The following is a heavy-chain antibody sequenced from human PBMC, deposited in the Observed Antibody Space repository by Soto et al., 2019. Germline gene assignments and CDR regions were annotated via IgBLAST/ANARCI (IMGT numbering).Heavy chain of an antibody. CDR1: DGCCSGHF. D-gene: IGHD2-2*01. Sequence: SVTRSQTCGVEDGCCSGHFWSWISQPPGKGLEWIGEINHSGSTNNNPSLKSRITISLDMSKNQFPLKLTSVTAADTAVYYCARGSYCSRISCSQPYNWFDPWGQGTLVPVSS. CDR3: ARGSYCSRISCSQPYNWFDP. J-gene: IGHJ5*02. V-gene: IGHV4-34*01. CDR2: INHSGST.